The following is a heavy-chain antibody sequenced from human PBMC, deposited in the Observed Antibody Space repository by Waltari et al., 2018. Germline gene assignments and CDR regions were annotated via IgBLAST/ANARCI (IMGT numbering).Heavy chain of an antibody. CDR1: GFTFSDYW. V-gene: IGHV3-74*01. Sequence: EVLLVESGGGLVPPGGSLRLSCAASGFTFSDYWMHWVRQAPGKGLVGLARIDSDASTTNYADSVTGRCTSSRDNAKNTVYLEMNSLRSDDTAVYYCVNGYYYNNMDGWGQGTTVSVAS. CDR2: IDSDASTT. J-gene: IGHJ6*02. CDR3: VNGYYYNNMDG.